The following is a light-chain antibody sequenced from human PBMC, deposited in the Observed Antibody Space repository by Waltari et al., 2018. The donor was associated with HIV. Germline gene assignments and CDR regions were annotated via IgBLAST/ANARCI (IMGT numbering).Light chain of an antibody. J-gene: IGLJ2*01. CDR1: SSDVGAYNL. V-gene: IGLV2-23*02. Sequence: QSALTQPASVSGSPGQSITISCTGTSSDVGAYNLVSWYQQHPGKAPKLMIFELTKRRSGISDRFSGSRSGNTASLTISGLQAEDEGDYYCCSYTGTGVVFGGGTKLTVL. CDR3: CSYTGTGVV. CDR2: ELT.